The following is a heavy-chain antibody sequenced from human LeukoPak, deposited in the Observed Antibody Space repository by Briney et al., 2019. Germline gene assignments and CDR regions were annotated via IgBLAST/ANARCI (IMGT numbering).Heavy chain of an antibody. D-gene: IGHD5-24*01. CDR1: GFSFSSHW. Sequence: GGSLRLSCAASGFSFSSHWMSWVRQAPGKGLEWVANINQDGSEKQYVDSVKGRFTTSRDNAKNLLYLQVNSLRAEDTAVYYCARDGVRDGLYFDYWGQGTLVTVSS. J-gene: IGHJ4*02. CDR2: INQDGSEK. V-gene: IGHV3-7*01. CDR3: ARDGVRDGLYFDY.